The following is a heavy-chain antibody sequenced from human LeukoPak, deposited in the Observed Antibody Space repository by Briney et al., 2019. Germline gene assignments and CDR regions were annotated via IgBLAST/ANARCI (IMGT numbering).Heavy chain of an antibody. D-gene: IGHD1-1*01. J-gene: IGHJ6*02. CDR3: ARHRPPGQDYYGMDV. CDR1: GXSISSSSYY. V-gene: IGHV4-39*01. CDR2: IYYSGST. Sequence: KPSETLSLTCTVSGXSISSSSYYWGWIRQPPGMGLEWIGSIYYSGSTYYNPSLKSRVTISVDTSKNQFSLKLSSVTAADTAVYYCARHRPPGQDYYGMDVWGQGTTVTVSS.